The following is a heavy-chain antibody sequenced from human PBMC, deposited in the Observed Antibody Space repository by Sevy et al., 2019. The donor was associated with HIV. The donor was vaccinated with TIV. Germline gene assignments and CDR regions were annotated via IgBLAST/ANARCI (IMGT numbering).Heavy chain of an antibody. CDR1: GYTLSQIS. D-gene: IGHD3-22*01. V-gene: IGHV1-24*01. CDR2: FDPEDGET. J-gene: IGHJ4*02. Sequence: ASVKVSCKVSGYTLSQISMHWVRQAPGKGLEWMGSFDPEDGETIYAQKFQPRVTMTEDTSTDTAYMELSSLRSDDTAVYYCATTKDYYDSSGYPFDSWGQGTLVTVSS. CDR3: ATTKDYYDSSGYPFDS.